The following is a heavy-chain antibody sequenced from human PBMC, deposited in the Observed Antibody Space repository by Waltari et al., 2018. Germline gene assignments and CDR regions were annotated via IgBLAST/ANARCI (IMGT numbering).Heavy chain of an antibody. V-gene: IGHV1-69*12. CDR3: AKRIVGGPFDV. CDR1: GGSFGTYA. D-gene: IGHD1-26*01. Sequence: QVHLVQSGAEVRRPGSSVKVSCEASGGSFGTYAITWVRQAPGQGLEWIAGIIPILGKPNDAQKFQDRVKVAADELTRTAFMELSSLRPDDTAVYYCAKRIVGGPFDVWGQGTMVIVSS. J-gene: IGHJ3*01. CDR2: IIPILGKP.